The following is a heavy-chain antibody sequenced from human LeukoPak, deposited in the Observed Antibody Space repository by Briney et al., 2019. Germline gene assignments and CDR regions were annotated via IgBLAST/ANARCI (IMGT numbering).Heavy chain of an antibody. CDR2: FDPEDGET. Sequence: ASVRVSCKVSGYTLTELSMHWVRQAPGKGLEWMGGFDPEDGETIYAQKFQGRVTMTEDTSTDTAYMELSSLRSEDTAVYYCATDSRPSSGWYIDAFDIWGQGTMVTVSS. D-gene: IGHD6-19*01. V-gene: IGHV1-24*01. J-gene: IGHJ3*02. CDR3: ATDSRPSSGWYIDAFDI. CDR1: GYTLTELS.